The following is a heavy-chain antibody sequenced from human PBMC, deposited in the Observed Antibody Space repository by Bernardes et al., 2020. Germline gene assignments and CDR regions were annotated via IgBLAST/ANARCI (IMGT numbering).Heavy chain of an antibody. CDR3: ARLWSLGRRGDY. V-gene: IGHV4-59*01. J-gene: IGHJ4*02. D-gene: IGHD2-21*01. CDR2: IYYSGST. CDR1: GGSISSYY. Sequence: SETLSLTCTVSGGSISSYYWSWIRQPPGKGLEWIGYIYYSGSTNYNPTLKSRVTITVDTSKNQFSLKLSSVTAADTAVYYCARLWSLGRRGDYWGQGTLVTVPS.